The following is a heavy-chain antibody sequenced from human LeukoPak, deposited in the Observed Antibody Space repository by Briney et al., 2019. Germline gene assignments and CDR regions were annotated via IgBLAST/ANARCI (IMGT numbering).Heavy chain of an antibody. Sequence: GGSLTLSCTGSGFTMSRYWMLWVRQAPGKGLVWVSHIKSDGKGTGYADSVEGRFTISRDNAKNTLYLQMNSLRAEDTAVYYCATEVVVMGSDVFYIWGQRKMVTVSS. J-gene: IGHJ3*02. V-gene: IGHV3-74*01. CDR1: GFTMSRYW. CDR3: ATEVVVMGSDVFYI. D-gene: IGHD3-22*01. CDR2: IKSDGKGT.